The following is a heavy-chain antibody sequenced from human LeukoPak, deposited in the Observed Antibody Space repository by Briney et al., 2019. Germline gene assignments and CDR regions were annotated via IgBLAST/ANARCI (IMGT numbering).Heavy chain of an antibody. D-gene: IGHD4-11*01. V-gene: IGHV3-53*01. Sequence: VGSLRLSCAASGFTVSSNYMSWVRQAPGKGLEWVSVIYRGNNTYYADSVKGRFTISRDNSRNTLYLQMNSLRAEDTAIYYCAREGSNYGPFDYWGQGTLVTVSS. CDR1: GFTVSSNY. J-gene: IGHJ4*02. CDR3: AREGSNYGPFDY. CDR2: IYRGNNT.